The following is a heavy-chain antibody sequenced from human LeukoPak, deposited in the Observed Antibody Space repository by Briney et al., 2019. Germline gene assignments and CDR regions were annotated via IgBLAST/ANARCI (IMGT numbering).Heavy chain of an antibody. CDR3: ARESAGGPDY. CDR1: GFTLSTYW. D-gene: IGHD6-19*01. J-gene: IGHJ4*02. Sequence: GGSLRLSCAASGFTLSTYWMSWVRQAPGKGLEWVANIKPDGSEQYYVDSVRGRFTISRDNAKNSLYLQMNSLRAEDTAIYYCARESAGGPDYWGQGTLVTVSS. CDR2: IKPDGSEQ. V-gene: IGHV3-7*05.